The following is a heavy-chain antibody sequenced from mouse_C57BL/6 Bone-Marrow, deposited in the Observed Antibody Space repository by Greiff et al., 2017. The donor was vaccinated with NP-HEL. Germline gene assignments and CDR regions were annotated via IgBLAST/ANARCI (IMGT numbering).Heavy chain of an antibody. Sequence: EVQLQQSGPGLVKPSPSLSLTCSVTGYSITSGYYWNWIRQFPGNKLEWMGYISYDGSNNYNPSLKNRISITRDTSKNQFFLKLNSVTTEDTATYYCARDQVDYAMDYWGKGTSVTVSS. D-gene: IGHD1-3*01. CDR3: ARDQVDYAMDY. CDR1: GYSITSGYY. J-gene: IGHJ4*01. V-gene: IGHV3-6*01. CDR2: ISYDGSN.